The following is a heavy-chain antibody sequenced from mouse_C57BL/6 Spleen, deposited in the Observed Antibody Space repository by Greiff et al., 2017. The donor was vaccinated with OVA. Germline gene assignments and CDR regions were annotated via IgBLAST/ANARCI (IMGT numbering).Heavy chain of an antibody. CDR1: GYTFTDYY. V-gene: IGHV1-75*01. D-gene: IGHD2-1*01. Sequence: QVQLKQSGPELVKPGASVKISCKASGYTFTDYYINWVKQRPGQGLEWIGWIFPGSGSTYYNEKFKGKATLTVDKSSSTAYMLLSSLTSEDSAVYFGARNWASYGNYVGAWFAYWGQGTLVTVSA. CDR2: IFPGSGST. CDR3: ARNWASYGNYVGAWFAY. J-gene: IGHJ3*01.